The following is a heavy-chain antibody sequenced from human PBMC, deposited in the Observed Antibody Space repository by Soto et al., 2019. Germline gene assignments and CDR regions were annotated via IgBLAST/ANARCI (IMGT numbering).Heavy chain of an antibody. CDR1: GGSISSGGYS. V-gene: IGHV4-30-2*01. CDR2: IYHTGST. D-gene: IGHD2-15*01. Sequence: QLQLQESGSGLVKPSQTLSLTCAVSGGSISSGGYSWSWIRQPPGKGLEWIGYIYHTGSTYYYPSLTSRVTISVARSKNQFSLKLSSVTAAATAVFYCARRCSGGSCYTVTGDAFEIWGQGTMVTVSS. J-gene: IGHJ3*02. CDR3: ARRCSGGSCYTVTGDAFEI.